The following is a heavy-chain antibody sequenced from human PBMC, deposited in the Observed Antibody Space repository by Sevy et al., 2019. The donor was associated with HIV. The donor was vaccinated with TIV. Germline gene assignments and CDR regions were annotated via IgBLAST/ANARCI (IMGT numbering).Heavy chain of an antibody. V-gene: IGHV3-48*02. J-gene: IGHJ4*02. CDR3: ARDVDTPFVRSFDS. D-gene: IGHD5-18*01. Sequence: GGSLRLSCVVSGLTFSSDSMNWVRQAPGKGLEWLAYISCSSRTIYYADSVEGRFTISRDNDKKSVFLQMNNLRDEDSDTYYCARDVDTPFVRSFDSWGQGTLVTVSS. CDR1: GLTFSSDS. CDR2: ISCSSRTI.